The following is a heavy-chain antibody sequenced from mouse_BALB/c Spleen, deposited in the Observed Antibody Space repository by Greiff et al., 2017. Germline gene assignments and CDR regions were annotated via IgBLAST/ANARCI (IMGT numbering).Heavy chain of an antibody. J-gene: IGHJ1*01. CDR1: GDSITSGY. D-gene: IGHD2-1*01. CDR2: ISYSGST. V-gene: IGHV3-8*02. CDR3: ARSGENGNYVPPWYFDV. Sequence: EVKLVESGPSLVKPSQTLSLTCSVTGDSITSGYWNWIRKFPGNKLEYMGYISYSGSTYYNPSLKSRISITRDTSKNQYYLQLNSVTTEDTATYYCARSGENGNYVPPWYFDVWGAGTTVTVSS.